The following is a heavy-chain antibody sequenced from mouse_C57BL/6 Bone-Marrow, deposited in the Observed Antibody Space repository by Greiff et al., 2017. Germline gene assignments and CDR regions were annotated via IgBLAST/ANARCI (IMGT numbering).Heavy chain of an antibody. CDR2: IDPSDSYT. CDR1: GYTFTSYW. J-gene: IGHJ3*01. D-gene: IGHD1-1*01. Sequence: QVQLQQSGAELVKPGASVKLSCKASGYTFTSYWMQWVKQRPGQGLEWIGEIDPSDSYTTYNQKFKGKATLTVATSSSTAYLQLSSLTSEDSAVYYCAREAYYGSSYPFPYWGQGTLVTVSA. V-gene: IGHV1-50*01. CDR3: AREAYYGSSYPFPY.